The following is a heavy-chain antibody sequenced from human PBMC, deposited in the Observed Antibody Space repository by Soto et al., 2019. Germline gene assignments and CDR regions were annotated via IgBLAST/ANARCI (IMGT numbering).Heavy chain of an antibody. D-gene: IGHD6-19*01. CDR1: GFTFSTYA. V-gene: IGHV3-23*01. J-gene: IGHJ4*02. CDR3: AKDKGVARIGLFDA. CDR2: ISASGAST. Sequence: EVQLLQSGGGLVQPGGSLRLSCAASGFTFSTYALSWVRQAPGKGLEWVSTISASGASTYYADSVRGRFTISRDSSKNTLYLQMGSLRAEDTAVYYCAKDKGVARIGLFDAWGQGMLVTVSS.